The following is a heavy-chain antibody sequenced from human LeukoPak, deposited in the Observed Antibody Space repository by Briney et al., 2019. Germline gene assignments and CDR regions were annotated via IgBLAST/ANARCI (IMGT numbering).Heavy chain of an antibody. J-gene: IGHJ4*02. V-gene: IGHV4-59*01. Sequence: PSETPSLTCTVSGGSISSYYWSWIRQPPGKGLEWIGYIYYSGSTNYNPSLKSRVTISVDTSKNQFSLKLSSVTAADTAVYYCASSRDGYNFDYWGQGTLVTVSS. D-gene: IGHD5-12*01. CDR2: IYYSGST. CDR3: ASSRDGYNFDY. CDR1: GGSISSYY.